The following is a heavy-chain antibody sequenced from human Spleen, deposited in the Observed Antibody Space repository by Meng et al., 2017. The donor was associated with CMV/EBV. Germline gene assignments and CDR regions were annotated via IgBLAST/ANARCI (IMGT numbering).Heavy chain of an antibody. V-gene: IGHV1-18*01. CDR1: GYTFTSYG. CDR2: ISAYNGNT. J-gene: IGHJ4*02. CDR3: AREGQEVGATTFAFNY. Sequence: QSGSEVTRPVTSVKVSCKASGYTFTSYGISWVRQAPGQGLEWMGEISAYNGNTNYAQKLQGRVTMTTDTSTSTAYMELRSLRSDDTAVYYCAREGQEVGATTFAFNYWGQGTLVTVSS. D-gene: IGHD1-26*01.